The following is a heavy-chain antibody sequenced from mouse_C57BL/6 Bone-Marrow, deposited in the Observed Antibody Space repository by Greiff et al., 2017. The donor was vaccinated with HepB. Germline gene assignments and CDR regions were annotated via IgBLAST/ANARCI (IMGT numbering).Heavy chain of an antibody. J-gene: IGHJ2*01. CDR2: IYPGDGDT. CDR3: ARAPITTVVAPTFYFDY. D-gene: IGHD1-1*01. V-gene: IGHV1-80*01. CDR1: GYAFSSYW. Sequence: QVQLQQSGAELVKPGASVKISCKASGYAFSSYWMNWVKQRPGKGLEWIGQIYPGDGDTNYNGKFKGKATLTADKSSSTAYMQLSSLTSEDSAVYFCARAPITTVVAPTFYFDYWGQGTTLTVSS.